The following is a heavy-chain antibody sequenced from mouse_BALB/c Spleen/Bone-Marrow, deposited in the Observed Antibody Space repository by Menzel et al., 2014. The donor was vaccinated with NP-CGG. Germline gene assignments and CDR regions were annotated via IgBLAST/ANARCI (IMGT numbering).Heavy chain of an antibody. D-gene: IGHD1-2*01. CDR1: GFTFSSYA. V-gene: IGHV5-6-5*01. J-gene: IGHJ1*01. CDR3: ARGERRGITTAYCYFDF. CDR2: ISSGGST. Sequence: VQGVESGGGLVKPGGSLKLSCAASGFTFSSYAMSWVRQTPEKRLEWVASISSGGSTYYPDSVKGRFTISRDNARNILYLQMSSLRSEDTAMYYCARGERRGITTAYCYFDFRGAGTTVTVSS.